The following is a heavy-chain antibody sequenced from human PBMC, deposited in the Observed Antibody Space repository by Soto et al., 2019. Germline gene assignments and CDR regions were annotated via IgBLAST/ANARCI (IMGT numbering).Heavy chain of an antibody. CDR2: FNPSGLST. Sequence: QVHLVQSGAEVKKPGASVNVSCQASGSITNHHMHWVRQAPGQGLEWMGIFNPSGLSTTYAQKFQGRVTITRDTSTSTVYMELSSLTSEDTAVDLCAKVTHRGPIAVAGPLGSWGQGTLVIVSS. CDR3: AKVTHRGPIAVAGPLGS. V-gene: IGHV1-46*01. D-gene: IGHD6-19*01. CDR1: GSITNHH. J-gene: IGHJ4*02.